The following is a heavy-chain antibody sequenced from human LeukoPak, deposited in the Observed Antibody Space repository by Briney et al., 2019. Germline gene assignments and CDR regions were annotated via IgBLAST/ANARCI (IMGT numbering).Heavy chain of an antibody. D-gene: IGHD3-16*01. CDR1: RYTFTRYG. Sequence: SVKVSCKASRYTFTRYGISWVRQAPGQGLEWMGWINTYSGNRQFAQKLQGRVTMTTDTSTNTAYMEMRSLRSDDTATYYCARDRAIGWGGMIEDYYYGMDVWGKGTTVTVSS. CDR2: INTYSGNR. CDR3: ARDRAIGWGGMIEDYYYGMDV. V-gene: IGHV1-18*01. J-gene: IGHJ6*04.